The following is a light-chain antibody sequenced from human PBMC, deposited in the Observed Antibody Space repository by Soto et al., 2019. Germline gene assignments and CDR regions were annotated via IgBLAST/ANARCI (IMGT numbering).Light chain of an antibody. CDR3: AAWDDSLNVHV. CDR2: TTN. CDR1: SANIGTSS. J-gene: IGLJ1*01. V-gene: IGLV1-44*01. Sequence: QAVVTQPHSASGTPGQRGTISCSGSSANIGTSSVHWFQQLPGTAPKLLISTTNQRPSGVPERFSGSKSGTSASLAISGLQSEDEADYYCAAWDDSLNVHVFGTGTKLTVL.